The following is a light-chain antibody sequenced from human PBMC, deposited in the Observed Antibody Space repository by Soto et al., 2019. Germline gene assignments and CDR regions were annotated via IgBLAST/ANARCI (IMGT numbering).Light chain of an antibody. CDR1: SSNIGSNT. V-gene: IGLV1-44*01. Sequence: QSVLTQPPSASGTPGPRVTISCSGSSSNIGSNTVNWYQQLPGTAPKLLIYSNNQRPSGVPDRFSGSKSGTSASLAISGLQSEDEAEYYCAAWDDSLNVLYVFGAGTQVPVL. CDR3: AAWDDSLNVLYV. CDR2: SNN. J-gene: IGLJ1*01.